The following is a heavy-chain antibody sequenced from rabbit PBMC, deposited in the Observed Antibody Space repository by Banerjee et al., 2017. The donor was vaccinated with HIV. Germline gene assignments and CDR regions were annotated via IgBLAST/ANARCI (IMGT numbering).Heavy chain of an antibody. CDR3: ARSNNYYDMAL. CDR2: ITYAGSA. V-gene: IGHV1S29*01. Sequence: QEQLKESGGGLVQPGGSLKLSCKASEFDFSIYAITWVRQAPGKGLEYIGYITYAGSAYYASWVNGRFTISRENTQNTLYLQLNSLTAADTATYFCARSNNYYDMALWGPGTLVTVS. J-gene: IGHJ6*01. CDR1: EFDFSIYA.